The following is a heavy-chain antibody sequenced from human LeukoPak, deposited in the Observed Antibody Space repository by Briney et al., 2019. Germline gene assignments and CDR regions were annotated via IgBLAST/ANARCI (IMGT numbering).Heavy chain of an antibody. CDR1: GGSISSYY. J-gene: IGHJ4*02. V-gene: IGHV4-59*12. D-gene: IGHD3-22*01. Sequence: SSETLSLTCTVSGGSISSYYWSWIRQPPGKGLEWIGYIYYSGSTNYNPSLKSRVTIALDTSKNQFSLKLSSVTAADTAVYYCARVADSSGYYYPGYWGQGTLVTVSS. CDR2: IYYSGST. CDR3: ARVADSSGYYYPGY.